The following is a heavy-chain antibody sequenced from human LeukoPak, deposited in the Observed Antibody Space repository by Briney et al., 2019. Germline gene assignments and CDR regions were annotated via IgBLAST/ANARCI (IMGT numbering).Heavy chain of an antibody. V-gene: IGHV3-48*02. J-gene: IGHJ2*01. CDR2: ITGSGTTI. Sequence: PGGSLRLSCVGSGFTFSNYRMNWVRQAPGKGLEWVSYITGSGTTINYADSVKGRFTISRDNAKNSLFLQMNSLRDEDTAVYYCARGLNGRYLDLWGRGTLVTVSS. D-gene: IGHD1-1*01. CDR3: ARGLNGRYLDL. CDR1: GFTFSNYR.